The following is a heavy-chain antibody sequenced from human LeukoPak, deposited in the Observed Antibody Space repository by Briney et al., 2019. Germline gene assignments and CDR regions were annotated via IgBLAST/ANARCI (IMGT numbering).Heavy chain of an antibody. V-gene: IGHV4-4*07. CDR3: ARGRLHYDFWSGYLGAFDI. D-gene: IGHD3-3*01. J-gene: IGHJ3*02. CDR1: GGSISSYY. Sequence: SSETLSLTCTVSGGSISSYYWSWIRQPAGKGLEWIGRIYTSGSTNYNPSLKSRVTMSVDTSKNQFSLKLSSVTAADTAVYYCARGRLHYDFWSGYLGAFDIWGQGTMVTVSS. CDR2: IYTSGST.